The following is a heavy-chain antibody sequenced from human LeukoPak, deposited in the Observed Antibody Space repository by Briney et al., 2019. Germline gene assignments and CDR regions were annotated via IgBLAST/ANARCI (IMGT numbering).Heavy chain of an antibody. V-gene: IGHV4-34*01. CDR1: GGSFSGYY. CDR2: INHSGST. CDR3: ARDSAGGGSSFDY. J-gene: IGHJ4*02. Sequence: SETLSLTCAVYGGSFSGYYWSWIRQPPGKGLEWIGEINHSGSTNYNPSLKSRVTISVDTSKNQFSLKLSSVTAADTAVYYCARDSAGGGSSFDYWGQGTLVTVSS. D-gene: IGHD2-15*01.